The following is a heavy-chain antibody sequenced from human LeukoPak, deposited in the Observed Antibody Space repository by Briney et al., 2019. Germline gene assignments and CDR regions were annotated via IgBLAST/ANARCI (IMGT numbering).Heavy chain of an antibody. D-gene: IGHD4-17*01. Sequence: GGSLRLSCAASGFTFTAYTINWVRQAPGKGLEWVSYISGSTTDIYYADSVKGRFTISRDNAKRSVYLQMNSLGVEDTAVYYCARVSPNTVTTLQYFDYWGQGTLVTVSS. CDR2: ISGSTTDI. CDR1: GFTFTAYT. J-gene: IGHJ4*02. CDR3: ARVSPNTVTTLQYFDY. V-gene: IGHV3-21*01.